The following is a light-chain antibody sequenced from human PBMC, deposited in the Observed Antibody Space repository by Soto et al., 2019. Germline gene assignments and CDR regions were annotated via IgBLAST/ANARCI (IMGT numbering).Light chain of an antibody. J-gene: IGLJ1*01. V-gene: IGLV2-11*01. Sequence: QSVLTQPRSVSGSPGQSVSIFCTGTSSDVGGYNYVSWYQQHPGKAPKVMIYDVTKRPPGVPDRFSGSKSGNTASLTTSGLQSEDEADYYCSSYAGRYTYVFGTGTKVTVL. CDR2: DVT. CDR3: SSYAGRYTYV. CDR1: SSDVGGYNY.